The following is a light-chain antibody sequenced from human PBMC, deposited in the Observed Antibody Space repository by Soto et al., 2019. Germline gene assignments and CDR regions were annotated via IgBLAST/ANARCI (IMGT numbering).Light chain of an antibody. CDR1: NIWSKS. V-gene: IGLV3-21*02. Sequence: SYELTQPPSVSVAPGQTASFTCGGHNIWSKSVHWYQQKPGQAPILVIYDDDDRPSGIPGRFSGSNSGSAATLTISRVEAGDEADYYCEVWDSDTDHVVFGGGPKVTVL. CDR2: DDD. J-gene: IGLJ2*01. CDR3: EVWDSDTDHVV.